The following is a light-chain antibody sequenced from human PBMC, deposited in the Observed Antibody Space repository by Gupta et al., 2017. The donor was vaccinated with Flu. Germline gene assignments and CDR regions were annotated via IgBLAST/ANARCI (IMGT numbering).Light chain of an antibody. Sequence: ERDTQYSRASQNIRNNLAWYQQRPGQAPRLLIYSASTRASGLPARFSGSGSGTEFNLTISSLQSEDFAVYYCQQYDNWRWTFGQGTKVGI. V-gene: IGKV3-15*01. CDR1: QNIRNN. CDR3: QQYDNWRWT. J-gene: IGKJ1*01. CDR2: SAS.